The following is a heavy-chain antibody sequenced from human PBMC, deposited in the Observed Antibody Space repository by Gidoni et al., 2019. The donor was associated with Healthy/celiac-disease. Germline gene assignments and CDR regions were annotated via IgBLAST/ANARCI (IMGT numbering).Heavy chain of an antibody. D-gene: IGHD3-22*01. Sequence: QVQLQESGPGLVKPSETLSLTCTVSGGSIRSYYWSWIRQPPGKGLEWIGYIYSSGSTNYNPSLKSRVTISVDTSKNQFSLKLSSVTAADTAVYYCARAPPGYYYDSSGYSPSWFDPWGQGTLVTVSS. CDR3: ARAPPGYYYDSSGYSPSWFDP. CDR1: GGSIRSYY. CDR2: IYSSGST. V-gene: IGHV4-59*01. J-gene: IGHJ5*02.